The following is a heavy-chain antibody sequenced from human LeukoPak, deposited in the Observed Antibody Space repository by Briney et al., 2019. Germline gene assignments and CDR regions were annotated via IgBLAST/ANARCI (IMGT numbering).Heavy chain of an antibody. V-gene: IGHV3-23*01. Sequence: GGSLRLSCAASGLTFRGYAMAWVRQAPGKGLEWVSTITDSGDVTYYTDSVKGRFTISRDNSKNTLYLQMSSLTAEDTALYFCAKGQTGAPSFYYFFYLDGWGKGSTVIVSS. CDR2: ITDSGDVT. D-gene: IGHD2-8*02. CDR1: GLTFRGYA. CDR3: AKGQTGAPSFYYFFYLDG. J-gene: IGHJ6*03.